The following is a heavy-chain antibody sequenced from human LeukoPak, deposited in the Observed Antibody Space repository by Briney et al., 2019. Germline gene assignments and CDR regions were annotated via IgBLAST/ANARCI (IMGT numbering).Heavy chain of an antibody. CDR3: IAHFPYFYGFDV. CDR2: IKSEREGATT. Sequence: GGSLSLSCVSSGFSISTAWKCWVRQPPGKGLEWVGNIKSEREGATTDYAAPAKGRFAISRDDSKNMIYLQMSSLKIDDTAIYYCIAHFPYFYGFDVWGKGTTVTVSS. CDR1: GFSISTAW. V-gene: IGHV3-15*01. D-gene: IGHD3-3*02. J-gene: IGHJ6*04.